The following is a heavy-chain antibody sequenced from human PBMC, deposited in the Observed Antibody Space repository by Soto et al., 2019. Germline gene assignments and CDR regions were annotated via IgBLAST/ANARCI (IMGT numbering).Heavy chain of an antibody. CDR3: ARGRGYSGDDHYYYFDMDV. V-gene: IGHV1-69*13. D-gene: IGHD5-12*01. CDR1: GGTFNNYP. CDR2: SIPIFGTA. J-gene: IGHJ6*02. Sequence: SVKVSCKASGGTFNNYPITWVLQAPGQGLEWMGGSIPIFGTANYAQKFQGRVTISVDESTSTAYMELSSLRSEDTAVYYCARGRGYSGDDHYYYFDMDVWGQGTTVTVSS.